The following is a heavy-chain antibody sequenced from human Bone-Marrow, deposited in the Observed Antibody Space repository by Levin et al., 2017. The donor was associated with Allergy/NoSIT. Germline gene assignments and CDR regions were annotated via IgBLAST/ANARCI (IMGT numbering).Heavy chain of an antibody. V-gene: IGHV4-39*07. Sequence: PSETLSLTCDVSGGPISSDKSYWGWIRQPPGKGLEWIGSIFHSGSTNYNPSLKSRVTISVDTSKSQFSLTLISVTAADTAVYYCERLAVIYDFWSGYYTEDGMDVWGLGTTVTVS. J-gene: IGHJ6*02. CDR3: ERLAVIYDFWSGYYTEDGMDV. D-gene: IGHD3-3*01. CDR2: IFHSGST. CDR1: GGPISSDKSY.